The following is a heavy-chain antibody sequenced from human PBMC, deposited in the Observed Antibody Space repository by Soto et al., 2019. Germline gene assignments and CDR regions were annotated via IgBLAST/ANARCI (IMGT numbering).Heavy chain of an antibody. Sequence: EVQLLESGGGLVQPGGSLRLSSAASGFTFSNYAMSWVRQAPGKGLEWVSTISGSGDRTYYADSVKGRVTISRDNSKNTLYLQMNSLRAEDTAVYYCVRGGAVADLSLDYWGQGTLVTVSS. J-gene: IGHJ4*02. CDR2: ISGSGDRT. CDR1: GFTFSNYA. V-gene: IGHV3-23*01. D-gene: IGHD6-19*01. CDR3: VRGGAVADLSLDY.